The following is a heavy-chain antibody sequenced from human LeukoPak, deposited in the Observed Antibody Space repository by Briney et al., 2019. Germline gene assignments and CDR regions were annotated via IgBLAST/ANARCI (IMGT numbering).Heavy chain of an antibody. CDR1: GFSLSTAGVG. V-gene: IGHV2-5*02. J-gene: IGHJ4*02. Sequence: SGPTLVKPTQTLTLTCTFSGFSLSTAGVGVGWIRQPPGKALEWLALIYWDDAKRYSPSLRSRLTITKDTSKNQVVLTMTNMDPVDTATYYCAHSFYFDSGNYHFDYWGQGTLVTVSS. CDR2: IYWDDAK. CDR3: AHSFYFDSGNYHFDY. D-gene: IGHD3-10*01.